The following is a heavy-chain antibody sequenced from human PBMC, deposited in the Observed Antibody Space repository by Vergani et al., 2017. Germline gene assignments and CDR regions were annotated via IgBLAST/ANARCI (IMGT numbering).Heavy chain of an antibody. D-gene: IGHD2-8*01. CDR2: IIPIFGTA. CDR3: ARPVRNGVCTNGVCHLEFYGVDV. Sequence: QVQLVQSGAEVKKPGASVKVSCKASGYTFTGYYMHWVRQAPGQGLEWMGGIIPIFGTANYAQKFQGRVTITADESTSTAYMELSSLRSEDTAVYYCARPVRNGVCTNGVCHLEFYGVDVWGQGTTVTVSS. J-gene: IGHJ6*02. CDR1: GYTFTGYY. V-gene: IGHV1-69*01.